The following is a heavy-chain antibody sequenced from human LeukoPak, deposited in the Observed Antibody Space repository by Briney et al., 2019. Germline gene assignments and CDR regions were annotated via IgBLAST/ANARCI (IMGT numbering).Heavy chain of an antibody. Sequence: PGGSLRLSCAASGFTFSSYGMHWVRQAPGKGLEWVAVISYDGSNKYYADSVKGRFTISRDNSKNTLYLQMNSLRAEDTAVYYCATIHSSGEGVDYWGQGTLVTVSS. J-gene: IGHJ4*02. CDR1: GFTFSSYG. CDR3: ATIHSSGEGVDY. D-gene: IGHD3-22*01. V-gene: IGHV3-30*03. CDR2: ISYDGSNK.